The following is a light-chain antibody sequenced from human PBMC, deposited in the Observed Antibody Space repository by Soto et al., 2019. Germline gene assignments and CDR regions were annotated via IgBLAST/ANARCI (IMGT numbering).Light chain of an antibody. J-gene: IGKJ1*01. V-gene: IGKV1-6*01. CDR2: AAS. Sequence: AIQMPQSPSSLSASVGDRVTITCLASQGIRNDLGWYQQKPGKAPKLLIYAASSLQSGVPSRFSGSGSGTDSTLTISSLQPEDFATYYCLQDYNYPLTFGQGTKVDIK. CDR1: QGIRND. CDR3: LQDYNYPLT.